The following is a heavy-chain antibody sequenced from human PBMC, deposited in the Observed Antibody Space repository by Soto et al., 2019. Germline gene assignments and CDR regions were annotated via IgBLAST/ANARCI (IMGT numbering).Heavy chain of an antibody. V-gene: IGHV3-30*18. Sequence: QVQLVESGGGVVQPGGSLRLSCAASGFTFSSFGMHWVRQAPGKGLEWVAVISYDGSNKYYADSVKGRFTISRDSSKNTLYLQMNSLRAEDTAVYYCAKHSAGLAATNSGIDYWGQGTLVTVSS. D-gene: IGHD3-10*01. CDR3: AKHSAGLAATNSGIDY. CDR2: ISYDGSNK. J-gene: IGHJ4*02. CDR1: GFTFSSFG.